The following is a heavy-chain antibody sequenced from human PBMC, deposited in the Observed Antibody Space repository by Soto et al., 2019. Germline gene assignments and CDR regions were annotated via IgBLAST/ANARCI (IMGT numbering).Heavy chain of an antibody. CDR2: ISGSGHST. V-gene: IGHV3-23*01. Sequence: EVQLLESGGGLVQPGGSLRLSCEASGFTFSSYAMNWVRQAPGRGLEWVSVISGSGHSTYYADSVKGRFTISRDNSKNTLYLQMNSLRVADTALYSFAKIPRIGWVGCDFDYWGLGTLVTVYS. J-gene: IGHJ4*02. CDR3: AKIPRIGWVGCDFDY. D-gene: IGHD6-19*01. CDR1: GFTFSSYA.